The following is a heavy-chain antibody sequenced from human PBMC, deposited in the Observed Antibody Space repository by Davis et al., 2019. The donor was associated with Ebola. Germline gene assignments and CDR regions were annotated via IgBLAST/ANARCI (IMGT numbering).Heavy chain of an antibody. J-gene: IGHJ5*02. CDR1: GYTFTNYD. CDR2: MNPNSGNT. CDR3: TRGIARRQLGSWFDP. V-gene: IGHV1-8*01. D-gene: IGHD6-6*01. Sequence: ASVKVSCKASGYTFTNYDVHWVRQGTGQGLEWIGWMNPNSGNTGYAQKFQGRVTMTRNTSITTAYMELSGLNFDDTAVYYCTRGIARRQLGSWFDPWGQGTPVTVSS.